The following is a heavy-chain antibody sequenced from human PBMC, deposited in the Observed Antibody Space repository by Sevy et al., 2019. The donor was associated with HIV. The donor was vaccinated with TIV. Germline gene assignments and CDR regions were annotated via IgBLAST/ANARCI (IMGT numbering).Heavy chain of an antibody. Sequence: GGSLRLSCAASGFTFSDYYMSWIRQAPGKGLEWVSYISSSGSTIYYADSVKGRFTISRDNAKNSLYLQMNSLRAEDPAVYYCGRARTSSGWPTGYWGQGTLVTVSS. V-gene: IGHV3-11*01. D-gene: IGHD6-19*01. CDR1: GFTFSDYY. CDR2: ISSSGSTI. CDR3: GRARTSSGWPTGY. J-gene: IGHJ4*02.